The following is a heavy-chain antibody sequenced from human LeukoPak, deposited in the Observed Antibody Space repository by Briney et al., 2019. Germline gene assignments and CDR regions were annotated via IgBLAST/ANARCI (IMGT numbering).Heavy chain of an antibody. Sequence: ASVKVSCKASGGTFSSYAISWVRQAPGQGLEWMGGIIPIFGTANYAQKFQGRVTITADESTSTAYMELRSLRSDDTAVYYCASLRLLWFGEYFLDYWGQGTLVTVSS. CDR1: GGTFSSYA. CDR3: ASLRLLWFGEYFLDY. J-gene: IGHJ4*02. CDR2: IIPIFGTA. V-gene: IGHV1-69*13. D-gene: IGHD3-10*01.